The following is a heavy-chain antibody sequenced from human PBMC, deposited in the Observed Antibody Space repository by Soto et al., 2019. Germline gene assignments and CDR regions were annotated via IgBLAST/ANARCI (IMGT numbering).Heavy chain of an antibody. J-gene: IGHJ5*02. V-gene: IGHV4-59*08. D-gene: IGHD3-3*01. CDR3: ARHEVAGNYDFWSGYAIPMFDP. Sequence: PSETLSLTCTVSGGSMSRYYWSWIRQPPGKGLECIGYIYYTGSTNYNPSLKSRVTISIDTSKNQISLNLTSVSAADTAVYYCARHEVAGNYDFWSGYAIPMFDPWGQGTLVTVSS. CDR1: GGSMSRYY. CDR2: IYYTGST.